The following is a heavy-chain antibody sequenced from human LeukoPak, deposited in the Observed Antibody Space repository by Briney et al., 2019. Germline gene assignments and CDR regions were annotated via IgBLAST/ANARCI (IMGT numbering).Heavy chain of an antibody. Sequence: PSETLSLTCAVYGGSFSGYYWSWIRQPPGKGLEWIGEINHSGSTNYNPSLKSRVTIPVDTSKNQFSLKLSSVTAADTAVYYCARESMIPGGDAFDIWGQGTMVTVSS. CDR2: INHSGST. D-gene: IGHD3-22*01. J-gene: IGHJ3*02. CDR3: ARESMIPGGDAFDI. V-gene: IGHV4-34*01. CDR1: GGSFSGYY.